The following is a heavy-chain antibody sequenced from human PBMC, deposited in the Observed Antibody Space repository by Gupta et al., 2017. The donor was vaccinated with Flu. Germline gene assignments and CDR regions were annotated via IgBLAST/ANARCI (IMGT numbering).Heavy chain of an antibody. Sequence: QVQLQESGPGLVKPSETLSLTCTVSGGSISSYYWSWIRQPPGKGLEWIGYIYYSGSTNYNPSLKSRVTISVDTSKNQFSLKLSSVTAADTAVYYCARVLPPGVRGYSPPHWYFDLWGRGTLVTVSS. CDR3: ARVLPPGVRGYSPPHWYFDL. J-gene: IGHJ2*01. CDR1: GGSISSYY. D-gene: IGHD3-22*01. V-gene: IGHV4-59*01. CDR2: IYYSGST.